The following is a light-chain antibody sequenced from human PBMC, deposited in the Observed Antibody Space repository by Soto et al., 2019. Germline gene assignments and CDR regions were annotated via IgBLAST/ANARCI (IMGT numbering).Light chain of an antibody. CDR1: SSNIGSNT. V-gene: IGLV1-44*01. CDR2: SNN. Sequence: QLVLTQPPSASGTPGQRVTISCSGSSSNIGSNTVNWYQQLPGTAPKLLIYSNNQRPSGVPDRFSGSKSGTSAALAISGLQSEDEADYYCAEWDDSLNGLFGGGTKLTV. J-gene: IGLJ2*01. CDR3: AEWDDSLNGL.